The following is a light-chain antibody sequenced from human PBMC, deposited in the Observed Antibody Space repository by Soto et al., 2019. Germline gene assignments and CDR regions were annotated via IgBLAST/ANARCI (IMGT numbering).Light chain of an antibody. CDR1: QYINTR. J-gene: IGKJ4*01. CDR3: QQYGSSPALT. V-gene: IGKV3-20*01. CDR2: GAS. Sequence: EIVLTQSPSTLSSFPGDRVTLSCRASQYINTRLAWYQHRPGQAPRLLIYGASSRATGIPDRFSGSGSGTDFTLTISRLEPEDFAVYYCQQYGSSPALTFGGGTKVDIK.